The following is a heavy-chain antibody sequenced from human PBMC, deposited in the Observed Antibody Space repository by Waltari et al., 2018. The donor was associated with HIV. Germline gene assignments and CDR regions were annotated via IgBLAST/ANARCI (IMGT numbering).Heavy chain of an antibody. J-gene: IGHJ5*02. V-gene: IGHV1-18*01. CDR2: ISPNNGNT. Sequence: QVHLVQSGAELKKPGASGKVSCKASGYMFTNYAISWVRQAPGQGLEWMVWISPNNGNTNNAQKFQDRVTMTTASSTSTAYIELRSLRSDDTAVYYCARVLIPTYHFDATGRWFDPWGQGTLVTVSS. D-gene: IGHD2-15*01. CDR3: ARVLIPTYHFDATGRWFDP. CDR1: GYMFTNYA.